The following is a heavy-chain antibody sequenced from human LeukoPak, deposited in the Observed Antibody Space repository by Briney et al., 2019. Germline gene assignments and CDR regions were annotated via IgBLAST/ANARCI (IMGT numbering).Heavy chain of an antibody. Sequence: SETLSLTCTVSGGSISSSSYYWGWIRQPPGKGLEWIGTIYYTGNTYYNPSLKSRVTISVDTSKNLFSLKLSSVTAADTAVYYCASIPGISVSAYYFDYWGQGTLVTVSS. CDR2: IYYTGNT. CDR3: ASIPGISVSAYYFDY. V-gene: IGHV4-39*01. J-gene: IGHJ4*02. D-gene: IGHD6-19*01. CDR1: GGSISSSSYY.